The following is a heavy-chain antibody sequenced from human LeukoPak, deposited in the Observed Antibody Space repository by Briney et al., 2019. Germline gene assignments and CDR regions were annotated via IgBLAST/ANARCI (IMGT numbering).Heavy chain of an antibody. V-gene: IGHV3-7*01. D-gene: IGHD3-10*01. CDR3: TSSYYSSSSY. J-gene: IGHJ4*02. CDR1: GFTFTNYW. Sequence: PGGSLRLSCAASGFTFTNYWMIWVRQAPGKGLEWVANINEDGSEKYYVGSVEGRFTISRDNARNSVFLQMNSLRGDDPAMYYFTSSYYSSSSYWGQGTLVTVSS. CDR2: INEDGSEK.